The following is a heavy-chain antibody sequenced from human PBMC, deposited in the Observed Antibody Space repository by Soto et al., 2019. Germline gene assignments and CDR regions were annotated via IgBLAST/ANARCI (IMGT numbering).Heavy chain of an antibody. CDR2: ISYRGRT. CDR1: GGSITGADYY. D-gene: IGHD2-15*01. J-gene: IGHJ4*02. CDR3: AMEVVVATNY. V-gene: IGHV4-31*03. Sequence: PSETLSLTCTVSGGSITGADYYWSWIRQPPGKGLEWIGYISYRGRTYYNPSLKSRLTISLDTSKNQFSLKLTSVTAADTAVYYCAMEVVVATNYWGQGTLVTVSS.